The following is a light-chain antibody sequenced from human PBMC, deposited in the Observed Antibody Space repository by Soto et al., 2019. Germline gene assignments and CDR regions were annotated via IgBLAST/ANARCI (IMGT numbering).Light chain of an antibody. J-gene: IGLJ2*01. CDR2: NID. V-gene: IGLV1-44*01. CDR3: ASWDDRLSGPI. CDR1: SSNIGSNS. Sequence: QSVMTQPPSASGTPGQRFTISFSGSSSNIGSNSVNWYQQLPGTAPKLLIYNIDQRPSGVPDRFLGSKSGSSASLAISGLQAEDEADYYCASWDDRLSGPIFGGGTTLTVL.